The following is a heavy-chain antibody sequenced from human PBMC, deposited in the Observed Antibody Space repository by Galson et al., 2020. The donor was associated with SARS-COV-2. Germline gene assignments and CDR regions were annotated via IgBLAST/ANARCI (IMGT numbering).Heavy chain of an antibody. CDR2: ISYDGSNK. Sequence: GGSLRLSCAASGFTFSNDAMHWVRQAPGKWLEWVAVISYDGSNKFYAESVKGRFTISRDNSKNTLYLQMNSLRAEDTAVYYCVEFDYYDFWSGPDGDYWVQGTLV. D-gene: IGHD3-3*01. CDR1: GFTFSNDA. V-gene: IGHV3-30-3*01. CDR3: VEFDYYDFWSGPDGDY. J-gene: IGHJ4*02.